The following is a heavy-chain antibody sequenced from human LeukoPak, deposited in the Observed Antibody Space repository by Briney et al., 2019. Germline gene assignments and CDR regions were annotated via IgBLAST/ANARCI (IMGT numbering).Heavy chain of an antibody. V-gene: IGHV4-59*01. D-gene: IGHD6-13*01. CDR3: ARDIAAAGMGLGYYYGMDV. Sequence: SETLSLTCTVSGGSISSYYWSWIRQPPGKGLEWIGYIYYSGSTNYNPSLKSRVTISVDTSKNQFSLKLSSVTAADTAVYHCARDIAAAGMGLGYYYGMDVWGQGTTVTVSS. J-gene: IGHJ6*02. CDR1: GGSISSYY. CDR2: IYYSGST.